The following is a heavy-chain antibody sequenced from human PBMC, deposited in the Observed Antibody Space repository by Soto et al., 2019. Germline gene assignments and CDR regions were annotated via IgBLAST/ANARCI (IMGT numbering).Heavy chain of an antibody. CDR1: GFTVSSNY. CDR2: IYSGGST. J-gene: IGHJ4*02. V-gene: IGHV3-66*01. D-gene: IGHD3-10*01. CDR3: ARGLMYYYGSGGPLDY. Sequence: HPGGSLRLSCAASGFTVSSNYMSWVRQAPGKGLEWVSVIYSGGSTYYADSVKGRFTISRDNSKNTLYLQMNSLRAEDTAVYYCARGLMYYYGSGGPLDYWGQGTLVTVSS.